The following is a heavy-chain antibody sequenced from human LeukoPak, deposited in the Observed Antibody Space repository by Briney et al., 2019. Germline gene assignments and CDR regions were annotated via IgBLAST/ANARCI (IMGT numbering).Heavy chain of an antibody. CDR3: ARQISDYYYYYMDV. CDR1: GGSIRRSNYY. D-gene: IGHD3-10*01. J-gene: IGHJ6*03. V-gene: IGHV4-39*01. CDR2: IYYSGTT. Sequence: SETLSLTCTVSGGSIRRSNYYWGWIRQPPGKGLEWIGTIYYSGTTSYNPSLESRVTISEDTSKNQFSLTLRCVTAADTAVYYCARQISDYYYYYMDVWGKGTTVTVPS.